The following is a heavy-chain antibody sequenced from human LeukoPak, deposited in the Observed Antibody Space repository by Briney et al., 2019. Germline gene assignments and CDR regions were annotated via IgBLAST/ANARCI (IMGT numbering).Heavy chain of an antibody. CDR1: GYTLTGYC. CDR2: INPNSGGT. CDR3: ARELYDSSGYYFDY. D-gene: IGHD3-22*01. Sequence: GASVKVSCKASGYTLTGYCMHWVRQAPGQGLEWMGWINPNSGGTDYAQKFQGRVTMTRDTSISTAYMELSRLRSDDTAVYYCARELYDSSGYYFDYWGQGTLVTVSS. V-gene: IGHV1-2*02. J-gene: IGHJ4*02.